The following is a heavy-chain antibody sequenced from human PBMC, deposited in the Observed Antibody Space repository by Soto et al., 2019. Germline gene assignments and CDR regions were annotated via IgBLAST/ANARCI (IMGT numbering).Heavy chain of an antibody. CDR2: TYYRSKWYN. V-gene: IGHV6-1*01. CDR3: AREVPYYDSSGYFSHFYGMDV. J-gene: IGHJ6*02. CDR1: GDSVPRNSAA. D-gene: IGHD3-22*01. Sequence: PSQTLSLTCAVSGDSVPRNSAAWNWIRQSPSRGLEWLGRTYYRSKWYNDYAVYVKSRISINPDTSKNQFSLQLNSVTPEDTAVYYCAREVPYYDSSGYFSHFYGMDVWGHGTTVTVSS.